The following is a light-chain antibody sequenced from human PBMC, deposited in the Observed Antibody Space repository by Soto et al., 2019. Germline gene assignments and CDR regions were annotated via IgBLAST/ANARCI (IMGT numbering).Light chain of an antibody. CDR3: QQYGSSRWT. CDR1: QSVSTY. CDR2: DAS. Sequence: EIVLTPSPATLSLSPGARASLSCRASQSVSTYLAWYQQTPGQAPRLLIFDASNRAPGIPARFSGSGSGTDFTLTISRLEPEDFAVYYCQQYGSSRWTFGQGTKVDIK. J-gene: IGKJ1*01. V-gene: IGKV3-20*01.